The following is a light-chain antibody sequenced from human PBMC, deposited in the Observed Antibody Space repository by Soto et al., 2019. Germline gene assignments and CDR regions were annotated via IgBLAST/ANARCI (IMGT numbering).Light chain of an antibody. CDR2: EVS. CDR3: SSSTDSRVV. CDR1: SSDVGVYRS. J-gene: IGLJ2*01. V-gene: IGLV2-14*01. Sequence: QSALTQPASVSGSPGQSITISCTGTSSDVGVYRSVSWYQQYPGKAPKLIIYEVSNRPSGVSHRFSGSKSGNTAYLTISGLQAEAEADFYCSSSTDSRVVFGGGTKLTV.